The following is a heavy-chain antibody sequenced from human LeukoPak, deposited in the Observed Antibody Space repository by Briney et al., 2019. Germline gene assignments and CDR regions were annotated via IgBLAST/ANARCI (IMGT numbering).Heavy chain of an antibody. CDR1: GGSISSISYF. Sequence: SETLSLTCTVSGGSISSISYFWGWIRQPPGKGLGWIGSIYYSGSTYYNPSLKSRVTISVDTSKNQFSLKLSSVTAADTAVYYCATGWYYYDSSGYYAPPYYFDYWGQGTLVTVSS. D-gene: IGHD3-22*01. J-gene: IGHJ4*02. CDR2: IYYSGST. V-gene: IGHV4-39*01. CDR3: ATGWYYYDSSGYYAPPYYFDY.